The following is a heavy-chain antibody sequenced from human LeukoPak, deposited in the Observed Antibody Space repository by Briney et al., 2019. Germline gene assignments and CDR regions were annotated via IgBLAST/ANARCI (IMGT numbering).Heavy chain of an antibody. J-gene: IGHJ4*02. CDR3: AKAKTQAMVLPGNY. CDR2: ISGSGDTT. V-gene: IGHV3-23*01. D-gene: IGHD5-18*01. Sequence: GGSLRLSCAASGFTFSNYAMSWVRQAPGKGLEWVSDISGSGDTTYYADSVKGRFTIPRDNAKNTLYLQMNSLRAEDTAVYYCAKAKTQAMVLPGNYWGQGTLVTVSS. CDR1: GFTFSNYA.